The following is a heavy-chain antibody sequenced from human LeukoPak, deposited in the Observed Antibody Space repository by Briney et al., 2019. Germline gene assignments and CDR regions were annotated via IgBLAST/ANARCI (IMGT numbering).Heavy chain of an antibody. CDR2: INPSGGST. CDR1: GYTFTSYY. Sequence: ASVKVSCKASGYTFTSYYMHWVRQAPGQGLEWMGIINPSGGSTNYAQKLQGRVTMTTDTSTSTAYMELRSLRSDDTAVYYCARSYSSNNWFDPWGQGTLVTVSS. V-gene: IGHV1-46*01. J-gene: IGHJ5*02. D-gene: IGHD6-19*01. CDR3: ARSYSSNNWFDP.